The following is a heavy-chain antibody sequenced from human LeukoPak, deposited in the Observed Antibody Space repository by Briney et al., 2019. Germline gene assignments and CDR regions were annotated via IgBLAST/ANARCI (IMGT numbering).Heavy chain of an antibody. V-gene: IGHV4-39*01. CDR2: IYYSGST. Sequence: SETLSLTCTVSGGSISSSSYYWGWIRQPPGKGLEWIGSIYYSGSTYYNPSLKSRVTISVDTSKNQFSLKLSSVTAADTAVYYCARHPAGGGYDYWFDPWGQGTLVTVSS. J-gene: IGHJ5*02. D-gene: IGHD5-12*01. CDR1: GGSISSSSYY. CDR3: ARHPAGGGYDYWFDP.